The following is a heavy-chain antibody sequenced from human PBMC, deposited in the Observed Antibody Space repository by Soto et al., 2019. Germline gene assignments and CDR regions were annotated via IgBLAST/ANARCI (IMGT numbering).Heavy chain of an antibody. CDR2: LSYDESDE. Sequence: QVHLVESGGGVVQPGRSLRLSCAASGFTLSTYSMNWVRQAPGKGLEWVAVLSYDESDEFYADSVKGRFTISRDKSKNTLYLQMNSLGAEDTAVYYCARERVTGYYSVIGYWGQGTLVTVSS. V-gene: IGHV3-30-3*01. CDR1: GFTLSTYS. J-gene: IGHJ4*02. D-gene: IGHD3-9*01. CDR3: ARERVTGYYSVIGY.